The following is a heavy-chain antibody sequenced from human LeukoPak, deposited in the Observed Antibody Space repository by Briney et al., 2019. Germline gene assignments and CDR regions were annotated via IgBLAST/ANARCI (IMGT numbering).Heavy chain of an antibody. Sequence: SETLSLTCTVSGGSISSYYWSWIRQPPGKGLEWIGYIYYSGSTNYNPSLKSRVTISADTSKNQFSLKLSSVTAADTAVYYCAGGASSSSGGYYYYYMDVWGKGTTVTVSS. V-gene: IGHV4-59*01. D-gene: IGHD6-6*01. CDR1: GGSISSYY. CDR2: IYYSGST. J-gene: IGHJ6*03. CDR3: AGGASSSSGGYYYYYMDV.